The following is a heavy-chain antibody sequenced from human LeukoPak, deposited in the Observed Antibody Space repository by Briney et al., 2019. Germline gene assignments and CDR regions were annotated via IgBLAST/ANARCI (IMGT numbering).Heavy chain of an antibody. Sequence: ASVKVSCKASGYTFTTYGISWVRQAPGQGPEWMGRIIPILGIANYAQKFQGRVTITADKSTSTAYMELSSLRSEDTAVYYCARALNLAAGTHDYYYYGMDVWGQGTTVTVSS. D-gene: IGHD6-13*01. CDR1: GYTFTTYG. V-gene: IGHV1-69*04. J-gene: IGHJ6*02. CDR2: IIPILGIA. CDR3: ARALNLAAGTHDYYYYGMDV.